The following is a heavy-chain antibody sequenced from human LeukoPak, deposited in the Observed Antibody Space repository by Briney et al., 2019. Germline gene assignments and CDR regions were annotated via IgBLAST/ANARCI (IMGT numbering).Heavy chain of an antibody. D-gene: IGHD5-18*01. CDR2: IYYSGST. V-gene: IGHV4-59*11. CDR3: ARGVYSYGYYYYYYYMDV. Sequence: SETLSLTCTVSGGSISSHYWSWIRQPPGKGLEWIGYIYYSGSTNHNPSLKSRVTISVDTSKNQFSLKLSSVTAADTAVYYCARGVYSYGYYYYYYYMDVWGKGTTVTVSS. CDR1: GGSISSHY. J-gene: IGHJ6*03.